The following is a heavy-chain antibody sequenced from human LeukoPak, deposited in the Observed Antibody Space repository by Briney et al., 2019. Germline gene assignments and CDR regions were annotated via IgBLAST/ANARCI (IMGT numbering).Heavy chain of an antibody. V-gene: IGHV3-23*01. CDR3: AKVSNSGSYDALGWFDY. Sequence: GGSLRLSCAASGFTFSSYAMSWVRQAPGKGLEWVSAISGSGGSTYYADSVKGRFTISRDNSKNTLYLQMNSLGAEDTAVYYCAKVSNSGSYDALGWFDYWGQGTLVTLSS. D-gene: IGHD1-26*01. J-gene: IGHJ4*02. CDR2: ISGSGGST. CDR1: GFTFSSYA.